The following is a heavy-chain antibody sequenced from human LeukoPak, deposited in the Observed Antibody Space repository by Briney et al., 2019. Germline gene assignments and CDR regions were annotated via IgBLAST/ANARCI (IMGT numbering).Heavy chain of an antibody. Sequence: PSETLSLTCAVYGGSFSGYYWSWIRQPPGKGLEWIGEINHSGSTNYNPSLKSRVTISVDTSKNQFSLKLSSVTAADTAVYYCARAAARPLSHWFAPGGQGTLVPVSS. CDR2: INHSGST. CDR3: ARAAARPLSHWFAP. CDR1: GGSFSGYY. D-gene: IGHD6-6*01. J-gene: IGHJ5*02. V-gene: IGHV4-34*01.